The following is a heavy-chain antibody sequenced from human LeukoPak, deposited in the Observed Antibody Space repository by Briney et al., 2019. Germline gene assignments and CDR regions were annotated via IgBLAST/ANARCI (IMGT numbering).Heavy chain of an antibody. D-gene: IGHD2-15*01. V-gene: IGHV4-39*07. CDR1: GGSISSSSYY. CDR3: ARNSCPSGSCYDNRGYFDY. J-gene: IGHJ4*02. Sequence: SETLSLTCIVSGGSISSSSYYWGWIRQPPGKGLEWIGSIYHSGSTYYNPSLKSRITISVDTSKNQFSLKLTSVTAADTAVYYCARNSCPSGSCYDNRGYFDYWGQGTLVTVSS. CDR2: IYHSGST.